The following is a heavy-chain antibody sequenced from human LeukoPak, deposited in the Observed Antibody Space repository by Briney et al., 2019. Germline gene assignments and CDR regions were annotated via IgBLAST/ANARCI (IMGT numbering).Heavy chain of an antibody. Sequence: PSETLSLTCTVSGGSISSYYWSWIRQPPGKGLEWIGYIYYSGSTNYNPSLKSRVTISVDTSKNQFSLKLSSVTAADTAVYYCARAEGDYVLYFDYWGQGTLVTVSS. D-gene: IGHD4-17*01. CDR1: GGSISSYY. CDR2: IYYSGST. J-gene: IGHJ4*02. V-gene: IGHV4-59*01. CDR3: ARAEGDYVLYFDY.